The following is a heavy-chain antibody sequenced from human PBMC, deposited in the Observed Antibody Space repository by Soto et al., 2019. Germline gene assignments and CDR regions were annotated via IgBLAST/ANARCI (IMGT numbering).Heavy chain of an antibody. CDR3: ARVGGLAARTFDY. CDR2: IYYSGST. CDR1: GGSISDFY. V-gene: IGHV4-59*01. Sequence: SETLSLTCTVSGGSISDFYWSWIRQPPGKGLEWICYIYYSGSTNYNPSLKSRVTISVDTSKNQFSLNLRSMSPADTAVYYCARVGGLAARTFDYWGPGTLVTVS. J-gene: IGHJ4*02. D-gene: IGHD6-6*01.